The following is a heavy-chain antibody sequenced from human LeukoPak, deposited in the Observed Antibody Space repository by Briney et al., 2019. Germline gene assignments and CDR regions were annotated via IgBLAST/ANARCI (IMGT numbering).Heavy chain of an antibody. V-gene: IGHV1-2*04. CDR1: GYTFTGYY. Sequence: EASVKASCKASGYTFTGYYMHWVRQAPGQGLEWMGWINPNSGGTNYAQKFQGWVTMTRDTSISTAYMELSRLRSDDTAVYYCARDHEYGDYPDYFDYWGQGALVTVSS. CDR3: ARDHEYGDYPDYFDY. J-gene: IGHJ4*02. D-gene: IGHD4-17*01. CDR2: INPNSGGT.